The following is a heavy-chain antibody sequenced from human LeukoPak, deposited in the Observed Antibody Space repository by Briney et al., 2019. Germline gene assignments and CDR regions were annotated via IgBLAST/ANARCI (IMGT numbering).Heavy chain of an antibody. CDR3: ARERPVLLWFGVINYGMDV. V-gene: IGHV1-2*02. CDR2: INPNRGGT. J-gene: IGHJ6*02. D-gene: IGHD3-10*01. Sequence: VSVKVSCKASGYTLTGYYMHWVRQAPGQGLEWMGWINPNRGGTNYAQKFQDRVTMTRDTSISTAYMELSRLRSDDTAVYYCARERPVLLWFGVINYGMDVWGQGTTVTVSS. CDR1: GYTLTGYY.